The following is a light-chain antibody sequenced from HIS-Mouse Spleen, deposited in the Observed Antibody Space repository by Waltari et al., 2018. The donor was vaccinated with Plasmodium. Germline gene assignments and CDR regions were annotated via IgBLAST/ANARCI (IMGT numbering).Light chain of an antibody. J-gene: IGLJ2*01. CDR2: QDS. CDR1: KLGDKY. CDR3: QAWDSSTVV. Sequence: SYELTQPPSVSVSPGQTASITCSGDKLGDKYACWYQQKTGQSPVLVIYQDSKRPSGIPVRFSGSNSGNTATLTISGTQGMDEADYYCQAWDSSTVVFGGGTKLTVL. V-gene: IGLV3-1*01.